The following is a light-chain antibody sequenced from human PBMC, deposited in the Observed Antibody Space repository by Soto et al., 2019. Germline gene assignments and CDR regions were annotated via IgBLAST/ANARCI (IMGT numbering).Light chain of an antibody. Sequence: QSVLTQPRSVSGSPGQSVTISCTGTSSDVGGYNYVSWYQQYPGKAPKLMIYDVIKRPSGVPDRFSGSKSGNTASLTISVLQAEDEADYYCCSYAGSYTFWVFGGGTKVTVL. CDR2: DVI. J-gene: IGLJ3*02. CDR3: CSYAGSYTFWV. V-gene: IGLV2-11*01. CDR1: SSDVGGYNY.